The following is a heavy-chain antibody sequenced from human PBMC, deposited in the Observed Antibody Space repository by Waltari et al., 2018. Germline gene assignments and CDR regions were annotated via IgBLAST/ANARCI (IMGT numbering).Heavy chain of an antibody. D-gene: IGHD3-9*01. V-gene: IGHV2-5*02. CDR3: AHRPSHYDIFSGYYNYFDY. CDR2: VYWDDNK. CDR1: GFSFSTRGVA. Sequence: QITLKESGPTLVKPTQTLTLTCAFSGFSFSTRGVAVGWTRQPPGKALEWLAFVYWDDNKRYSPSLKGRLTITKDTSEDQVVLTMTNMDPVDTATYFCAHRPSHYDIFSGYYNYFDYWGQGILVTVSS. J-gene: IGHJ4*02.